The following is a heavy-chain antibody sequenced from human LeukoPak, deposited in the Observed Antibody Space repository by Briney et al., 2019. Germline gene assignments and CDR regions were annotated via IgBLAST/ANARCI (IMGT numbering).Heavy chain of an antibody. D-gene: IGHD2-21*02. Sequence: GGSLRLPCAASGSTFSGSAMHWVRQASGKGLEWVGRIRSKANSYATAYAASVKGRFTISRDDSKNTAYLQMNSLKTEDTAVYYCTRRSSRGRCGGDCYSDYWGQGTLVTVSS. CDR3: TRRSSRGRCGGDCYSDY. V-gene: IGHV3-73*01. CDR2: IRSKANSYAT. J-gene: IGHJ4*02. CDR1: GSTFSGSA.